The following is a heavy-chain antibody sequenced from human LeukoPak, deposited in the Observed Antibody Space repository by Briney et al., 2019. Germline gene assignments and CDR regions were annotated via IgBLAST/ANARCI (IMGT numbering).Heavy chain of an antibody. V-gene: IGHV4-38-2*02. CDR2: VEHTGST. CDR3: AAYYYGSGSSPGFFDP. J-gene: IGHJ5*02. CDR1: DYSISSYYY. Sequence: SETLSLTCTLSDYSISSYYYWGWIRQPPGKGLEWIGSVEHTGSTYYNPSLKSRVTISVDTSKGQFSLKLTSVTAADTAVYYCAAYYYGSGSSPGFFDPWGHGTLVTVSS. D-gene: IGHD3-10*01.